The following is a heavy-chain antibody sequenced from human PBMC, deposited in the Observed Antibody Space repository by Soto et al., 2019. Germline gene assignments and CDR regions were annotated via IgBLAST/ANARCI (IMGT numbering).Heavy chain of an antibody. CDR2: ISGSGGNT. J-gene: IGHJ4*02. CDR3: AKYQFYYDVLIGASDC. Sequence: GGSLRLSCAASVFTFNEYAMSWVRQAPGKGLEWVSSISGSGGNTYYADSVKGRFTLSRDNSKSMLYLQMNSLRAEDTARYFCAKYQFYYDVLIGASDCWGQGTLVTVSS. CDR1: VFTFNEYA. V-gene: IGHV3-23*01. D-gene: IGHD3-9*01.